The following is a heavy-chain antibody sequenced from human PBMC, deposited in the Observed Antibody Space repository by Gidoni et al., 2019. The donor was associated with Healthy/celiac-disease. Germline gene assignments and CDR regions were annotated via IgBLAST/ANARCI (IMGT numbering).Heavy chain of an antibody. D-gene: IGHD3-22*01. J-gene: IGHJ4*02. CDR2: ISWNSGSI. V-gene: IGHV3-9*01. Sequence: EVQLVESGGGLVQPGRSLRLSCAASGFTFDDYAMHWVRQAPGKGLEWVSGISWNSGSIGYADSVKGRFTISRDNAKNSLYLQMNSLRAEDTALYYCASDYYDSSGYYYGGYWGQGTLVTVSS. CDR3: ASDYYDSSGYYYGGY. CDR1: GFTFDDYA.